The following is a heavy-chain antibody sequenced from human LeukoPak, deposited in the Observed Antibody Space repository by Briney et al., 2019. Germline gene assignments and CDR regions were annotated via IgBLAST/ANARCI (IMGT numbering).Heavy chain of an antibody. D-gene: IGHD6-13*01. CDR3: ARDSLQQQPLSH. CDR1: GFTVSSNY. Sequence: GGSLRLSCAASGFTVSSNYMSWVRQAPGKGLEWVSVIYSGGSTYYADSVKGRFTISRDNSKNTLYLQMNSLRAEDTAVYYCARDSLQQQPLSHWGQGTLVTVSS. V-gene: IGHV3-66*01. J-gene: IGHJ4*02. CDR2: IYSGGST.